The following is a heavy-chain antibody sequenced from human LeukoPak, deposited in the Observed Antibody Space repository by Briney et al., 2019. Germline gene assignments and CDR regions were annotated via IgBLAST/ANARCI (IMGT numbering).Heavy chain of an antibody. D-gene: IGHD1-26*01. Sequence: SVKVSCKASGGTFSSYAISWVRQAPGQGLEWMGGIIPILGTANYAQKFQGRVTITTDESTSTAYMELSSLRSEDTAVYYCARDGDRKYSGEANWFDPWGQGTLVTVSS. V-gene: IGHV1-69*05. CDR3: ARDGDRKYSGEANWFDP. CDR2: IIPILGTA. J-gene: IGHJ5*02. CDR1: GGTFSSYA.